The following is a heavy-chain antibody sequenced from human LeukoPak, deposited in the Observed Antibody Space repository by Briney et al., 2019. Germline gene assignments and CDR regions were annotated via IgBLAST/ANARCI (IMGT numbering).Heavy chain of an antibody. CDR2: IRYDGSNK. D-gene: IGHD6-13*01. CDR1: GFTFSSYG. Sequence: QSGGSLRLSCAASGFTFSSYGMHWVRQAPGKGLEWVAFIRYDGSNKYYADSVKGRFTISRDNSKNTLYLQMNSLRAEDTAVYYCAKLPLGVLQLVLYWGQGTLVTVSS. V-gene: IGHV3-30*02. CDR3: AKLPLGVLQLVLY. J-gene: IGHJ4*02.